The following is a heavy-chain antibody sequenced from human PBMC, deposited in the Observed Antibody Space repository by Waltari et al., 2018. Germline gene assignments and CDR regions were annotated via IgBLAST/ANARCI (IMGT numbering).Heavy chain of an antibody. J-gene: IGHJ4*02. Sequence: QVQLVQSGAEVKKPGASVKVSCKASGYTFTGYYMHWVRQAPGQGLEWMGRINPNRGGTNNAQKFQGRVTMTRDTSISTAYMELNRLRSDDTAVYYCARERESNPIDYWGQGTLVTVSS. V-gene: IGHV1-2*06. CDR3: ARERESNPIDY. CDR1: GYTFTGYY. D-gene: IGHD4-4*01. CDR2: INPNRGGT.